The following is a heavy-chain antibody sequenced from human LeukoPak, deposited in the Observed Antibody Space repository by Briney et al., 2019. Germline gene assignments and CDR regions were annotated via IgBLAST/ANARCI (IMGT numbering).Heavy chain of an antibody. D-gene: IGHD3-22*01. Sequence: GGSLRLSCAASGFPFSDYYMSWIRQAPGKGLEWVSYISSSVNTIYHADSVKGRFTISRDNPKNTLYLQMNSLRAEDTAVYYCAKDPSVAYYYDSSINWGQGTLVTVSS. CDR3: AKDPSVAYYYDSSIN. CDR2: ISSSVNTI. V-gene: IGHV3-11*01. CDR1: GFPFSDYY. J-gene: IGHJ4*02.